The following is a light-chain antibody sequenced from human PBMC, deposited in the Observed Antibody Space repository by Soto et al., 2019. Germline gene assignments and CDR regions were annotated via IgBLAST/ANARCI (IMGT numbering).Light chain of an antibody. CDR2: DAS. CDR1: QSISSW. CDR3: QQYNSYS. Sequence: DIQMTQSPSTLSASVGDRVTITCRASQSISSWLAWYQQKPGKAPKLLIYDASSLESGVPSRFSGSGSGTEFTLTIRGLQPVDFAAYYCQQYNSYSFGPGTKVDIK. V-gene: IGKV1-5*01. J-gene: IGKJ3*01.